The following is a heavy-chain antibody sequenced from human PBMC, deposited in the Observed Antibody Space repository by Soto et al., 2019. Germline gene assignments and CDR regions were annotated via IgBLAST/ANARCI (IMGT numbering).Heavy chain of an antibody. CDR1: GFTVSNNY. CDR3: AAYSHKGY. D-gene: IGHD3-16*01. Sequence: EEQLVESGGDLVQPGGSLRLSCAASGFTVSNNYMSWVRQAPGKGLEWVSLIYSGGSTYYADSVKGRFTISRDSSKHKLYLQMNSLRAEDTAMYYCAAYSHKGYWGQGTLVTVSS. J-gene: IGHJ4*02. V-gene: IGHV3-66*01. CDR2: IYSGGST.